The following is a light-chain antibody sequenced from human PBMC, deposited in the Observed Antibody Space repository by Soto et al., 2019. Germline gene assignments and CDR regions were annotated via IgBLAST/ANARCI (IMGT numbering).Light chain of an antibody. CDR2: DAS. V-gene: IGKV1-33*01. CDR1: QDISNY. Sequence: DIQMTQSPSSLSASVGDRVTITCQASQDISNYLNCYQQKPGKAPKLLIYDASNLETGVPSRFSGSGSGTDFTFTISSLQPADIATYYCQQYDNLPLTFGGGTKVEIK. J-gene: IGKJ4*01. CDR3: QQYDNLPLT.